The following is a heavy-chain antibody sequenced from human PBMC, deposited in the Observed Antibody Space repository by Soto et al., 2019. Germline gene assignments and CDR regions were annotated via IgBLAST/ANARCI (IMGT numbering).Heavy chain of an antibody. CDR2: VNPSGGHT. V-gene: IGHV1-46*01. CDR3: XXXXXXXXVTAALDY. J-gene: IGHJ4*02. Sequence: QVQLVQSGAEVKKPGASVKVSCKASGDTFTDYYIHWVRQAPGQGLEWMGTVNPSGGHTTYAQHXLXXXXXXXXXXXXXXXXXXXXXXXXXXXXXXXXXXXXXXXVTAALDYWGQGTLVTVSS. D-gene: IGHD2-21*02. CDR1: GDTFTDYY.